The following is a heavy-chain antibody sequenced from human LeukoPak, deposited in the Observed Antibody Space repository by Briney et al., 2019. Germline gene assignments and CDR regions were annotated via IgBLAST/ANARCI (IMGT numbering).Heavy chain of an antibody. V-gene: IGHV3-15*01. D-gene: IGHD1-26*01. Sequence: PGGSLRLSCAASGFTFSNAWMSWVRQAPGKGLEWVDRIKSKTDGGTTDYAAPVKGRFTVSRDDSKNTLYLQMNSLRAEDTAVYYCARGELWFDYWGQGTLVTVSS. CDR1: GFTFSNAW. J-gene: IGHJ4*02. CDR2: IKSKTDGGTT. CDR3: ARGELWFDY.